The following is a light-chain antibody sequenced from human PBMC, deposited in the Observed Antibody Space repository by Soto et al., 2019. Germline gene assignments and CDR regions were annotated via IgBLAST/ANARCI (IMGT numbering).Light chain of an antibody. CDR1: QRVSSSY. V-gene: IGKV3-20*01. J-gene: IGKJ1*01. CDR3: QQFRSSSWT. CDR2: GAC. Sequence: ESVLTQAPGTLSLSTREKATLSCRASQRVSSSYVAWYQQKPGQAPRLLIYGACSKATGIPDRFSGSGSGTDFTLTVSRLEPEAFAVYYCQQFRSSSWTFGQGTKVDIK.